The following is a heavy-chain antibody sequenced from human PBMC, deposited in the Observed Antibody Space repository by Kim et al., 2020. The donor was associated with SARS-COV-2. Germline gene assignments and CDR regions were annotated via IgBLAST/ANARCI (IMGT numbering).Heavy chain of an antibody. CDR1: GFTVGTYW. V-gene: IGHV3-74*03. CDR2: IKSDGTTS. Sequence: GGSLRLSCVVSGFTVGTYWIDRVRQAPGKGLEWVSRIKSDGTTSTYADSVKGRFTISRDSAKNTIYLDLNSLRPEETAVYYCAKLPPGDWGQGTLITVSS. J-gene: IGHJ4*02. CDR3: AKLPPGD. D-gene: IGHD1-1*01.